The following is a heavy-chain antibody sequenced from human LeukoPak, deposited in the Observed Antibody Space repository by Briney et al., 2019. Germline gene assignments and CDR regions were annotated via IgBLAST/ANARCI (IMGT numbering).Heavy chain of an antibody. J-gene: IGHJ4*02. Sequence: GGSLRLSCAASVVTLRRYGTHWVRQAPRKGLEWVAQVLSDGKDILYGGSVKGRFTNSRNDYKSALDLHMNGLRAEDTAVYYCTSKVIRGDRGDDYDDWGQGTLVTVSS. CDR1: VVTLRRYG. CDR2: VLSDGKDI. CDR3: TSKVIRGDRGDDYDD. D-gene: IGHD5-12*01. V-gene: IGHV3-30*03.